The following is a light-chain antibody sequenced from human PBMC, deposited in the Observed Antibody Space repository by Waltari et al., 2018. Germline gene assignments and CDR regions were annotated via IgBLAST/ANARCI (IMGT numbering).Light chain of an antibody. CDR1: SGHSSNV. CDR2: VNSDGSH. V-gene: IGLV4-69*01. Sequence: QLVLTHSPSVSASLGASVKLPCTLSSGHSSNVIAWHQQQPGKGPRYLMKVNSDGSHSKGDEIPDRFSGSSSGPERYLTISSLQSDDEADYYCQTGGHGTWVFGGGTKLTVL. CDR3: QTGGHGTWV. J-gene: IGLJ3*02.